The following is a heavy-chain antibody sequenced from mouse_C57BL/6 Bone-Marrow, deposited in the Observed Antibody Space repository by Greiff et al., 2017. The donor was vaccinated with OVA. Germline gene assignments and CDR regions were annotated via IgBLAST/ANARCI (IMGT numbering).Heavy chain of an antibody. V-gene: IGHV1-64*01. CDR2: IHPNSGST. Sequence: QVQLQQPGAELVKPGASVKMSCKASGYTFTSYWMHWVKQRPGQGLEWIGMIHPNSGSTNYNEKFKSKATLTVDTSSSTAYMHLSSLTSEDSAGYYCARRGGINDCNDFDYWGQGTTLTVSS. D-gene: IGHD1-1*01. J-gene: IGHJ2*01. CDR1: GYTFTSYW. CDR3: ARRGGINDCNDFDY.